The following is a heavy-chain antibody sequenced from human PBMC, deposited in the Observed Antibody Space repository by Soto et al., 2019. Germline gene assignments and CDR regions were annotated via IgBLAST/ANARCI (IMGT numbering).Heavy chain of an antibody. Sequence: QLQLQESGPGLVKPSETLSLTCTVSGGSISSSSYYWGWMRQPPGKGLEWIGSIYYSGSTYYNPSLKSRVTISVDTSKNQFSLKLSSVTAADTAVYYCARLYYDILTGSPVGFDYWGQGTLVTVSS. D-gene: IGHD3-9*01. CDR1: GGSISSSSYY. V-gene: IGHV4-39*01. CDR3: ARLYYDILTGSPVGFDY. CDR2: IYYSGST. J-gene: IGHJ4*02.